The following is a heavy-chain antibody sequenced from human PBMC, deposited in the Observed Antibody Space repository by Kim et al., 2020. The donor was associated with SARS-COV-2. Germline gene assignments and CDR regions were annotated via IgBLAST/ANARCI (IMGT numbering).Heavy chain of an antibody. CDR3: ARVQSGGNSPRNWFDP. D-gene: IGHD3-10*01. J-gene: IGHJ5*02. Sequence: SETLSLTCAVYGGSFSGYYWSWIRQPPGKGLEWIGEINHSGSTNYNPSLKSRVTISVDTSKNQFSLKLSSVTAADTAVYYCARVQSGGNSPRNWFDPWGQGTLVTVSS. CDR2: INHSGST. CDR1: GGSFSGYY. V-gene: IGHV4-34*01.